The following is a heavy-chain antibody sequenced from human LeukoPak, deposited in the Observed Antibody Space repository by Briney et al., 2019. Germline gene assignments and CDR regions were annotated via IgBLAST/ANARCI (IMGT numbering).Heavy chain of an antibody. V-gene: IGHV3-23*01. CDR2: ISGSGGST. Sequence: PGGSLRLSCAASGFTFSSYAMTWVRQAPGKGLEWVSAISGSGGSTYYADSVKGRFTISRDNSKNTLYLQMNSLRAEDTAVYYCAKILWFGELPPYYFDYWGQGTLVTVSS. D-gene: IGHD3-10*01. CDR1: GFTFSSYA. CDR3: AKILWFGELPPYYFDY. J-gene: IGHJ4*02.